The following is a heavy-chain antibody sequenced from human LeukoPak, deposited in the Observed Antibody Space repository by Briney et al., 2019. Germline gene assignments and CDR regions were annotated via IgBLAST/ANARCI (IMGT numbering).Heavy chain of an antibody. D-gene: IGHD4-11*01. CDR2: IYYSGTT. CDR3: ARKDYSSYYYGLDV. Sequence: SETLSLTCTVSGGSISSDYWCWIRQPPGKGLEWIGYIYYSGTTNYNPSLKSRATISVDTSKNQFSLNLSSVTAADTAVYYCARKDYSSYYYGLDVWGQGTTVTVSS. CDR1: GGSISSDY. J-gene: IGHJ6*02. V-gene: IGHV4-59*01.